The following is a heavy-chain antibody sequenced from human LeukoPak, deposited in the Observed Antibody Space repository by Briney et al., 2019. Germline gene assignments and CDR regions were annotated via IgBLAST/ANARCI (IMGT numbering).Heavy chain of an antibody. V-gene: IGHV3-21*01. CDR3: ARDRERVAATGTLFTD. Sequence: GGSLRLSCAASGFTFSSYGMHWVRQAPGKGLEWVSSISSSSSYIYYADSVKGRFTISRDNARNSLFLQMNSLRAEDTAVYYCARDRERVAATGTLFTDWGQGILVTVSS. D-gene: IGHD6-13*01. CDR2: ISSSSSYI. J-gene: IGHJ4*02. CDR1: GFTFSSYG.